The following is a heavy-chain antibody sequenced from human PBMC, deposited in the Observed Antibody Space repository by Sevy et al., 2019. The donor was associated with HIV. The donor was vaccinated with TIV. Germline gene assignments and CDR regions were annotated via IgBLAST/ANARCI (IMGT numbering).Heavy chain of an antibody. D-gene: IGHD5-18*01. J-gene: IGHJ4*02. CDR3: ATGDTAMITDLDY. CDR2: IDSGGLT. V-gene: IGHV3-23*01. CDR1: GFSFSNNA. Sequence: HGGSLRLSCGASGFSFSNNAMNWVRQAPGKGPEWVSGIDSGGLTYYADSVKGRFTISRDNSMEMLFLQMNSLRPDDTAVYYCATGDTAMITDLDYWGQGTLVTVS.